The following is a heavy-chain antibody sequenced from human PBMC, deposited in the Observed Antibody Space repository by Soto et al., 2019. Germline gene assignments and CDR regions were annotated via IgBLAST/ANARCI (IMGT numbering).Heavy chain of an antibody. V-gene: IGHV3-30*18. CDR1: GFSFSSYA. J-gene: IGHJ6*02. D-gene: IGHD2-2*01. CDR3: AKDSGYQLPDNYFYYVLDV. CDR2: ISYDEIDK. Sequence: PGGSLRLSCAASGFSFSSYAMHWVRQTPGKGLEWVAAISYDEIDKKYASSVKGRFTVSRDNVKNTLSLQMNSLRPEDTAVYYCAKDSGYQLPDNYFYYVLDVWGQGTTVTFSS.